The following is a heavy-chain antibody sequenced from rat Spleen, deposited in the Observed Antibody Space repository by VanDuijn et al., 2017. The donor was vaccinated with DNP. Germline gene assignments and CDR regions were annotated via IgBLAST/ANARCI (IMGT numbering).Heavy chain of an antibody. CDR2: ISYDGSST. J-gene: IGHJ2*01. CDR3: TTNGYNSY. Sequence: EVKLVESGGGLVQPGRSLKLTCSASGVNFNDYWMGWVRQAPGKGLEWVATISYDGSSTYYRDSVKGRFTISRDNAKSTLYLQMDSLRSEDTATYYCTTNGYNSYWGQGVMVTVSS. D-gene: IGHD1-4*01. V-gene: IGHV5-20*01. CDR1: GVNFNDYW.